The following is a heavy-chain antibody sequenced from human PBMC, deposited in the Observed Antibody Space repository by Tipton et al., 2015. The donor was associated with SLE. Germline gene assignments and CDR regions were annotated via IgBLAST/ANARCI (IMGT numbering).Heavy chain of an antibody. Sequence: TLSLTCTVSGGSITTVGYYWSWNRQHPGKGLEWIGYIYDSKSTYYNPSLRSRLTISLDRSNNQFSLKVNSMTAADTAVYYCARGPPFMEWERNWFDPWGQGTQVTVSS. CDR2: IYDSKST. D-gene: IGHD3-3*02. CDR1: GGSITTVGYY. J-gene: IGHJ5*02. V-gene: IGHV4-31*03. CDR3: ARGPPFMEWERNWFDP.